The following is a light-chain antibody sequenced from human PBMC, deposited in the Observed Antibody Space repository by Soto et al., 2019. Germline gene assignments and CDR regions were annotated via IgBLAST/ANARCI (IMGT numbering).Light chain of an antibody. J-gene: IGKJ1*01. CDR2: GAS. CDR3: QQYGSSPWT. V-gene: IGKV3-20*01. CDR1: QSVSSSY. Sequence: EIVLMQSPGTLSLSQGERATLSCRASQSVSSSYLAWYQQKPGQAPRPLIYGASSRAIGIPDRFSGSGSGTDLTLTISRLEPEDFAVYYCQQYGSSPWTFGQGTKVDIK.